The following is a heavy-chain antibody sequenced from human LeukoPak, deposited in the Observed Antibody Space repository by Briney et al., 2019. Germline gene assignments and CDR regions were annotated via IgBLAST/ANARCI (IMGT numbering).Heavy chain of an antibody. J-gene: IGHJ6*03. D-gene: IGHD2-2*01. Sequence: GGSLRLSCATSGFTFSRYTMNWVRQAPGKGLEWVSYISGGSTTIYYADSVKGRFTISRDNAKNSLFLQMNSLRAEDTAVYYCARGGCSSTSCYYMDVWARGPRSPPP. CDR1: GFTFSRYT. CDR2: ISGGSTTI. V-gene: IGHV3-48*01. CDR3: ARGGCSSTSCYYMDV.